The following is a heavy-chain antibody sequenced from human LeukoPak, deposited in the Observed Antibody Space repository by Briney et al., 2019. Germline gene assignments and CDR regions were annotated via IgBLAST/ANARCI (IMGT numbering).Heavy chain of an antibody. CDR2: INPNSGGT. CDR1: GYTFTGYY. Sequence: AASVTVSFTASGYTFTGYYMHWVRQAPGQGLEWMGWINPNSGGTNYAQKFQGRVTMTRDTSISTAYMELSRLRSDDTAVYYCAREERNYYGSGSYAFDYWGQGTLVTVSS. CDR3: AREERNYYGSGSYAFDY. J-gene: IGHJ4*02. D-gene: IGHD3-10*01. V-gene: IGHV1-2*02.